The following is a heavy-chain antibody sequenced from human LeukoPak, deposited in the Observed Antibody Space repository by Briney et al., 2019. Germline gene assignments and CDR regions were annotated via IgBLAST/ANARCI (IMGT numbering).Heavy chain of an antibody. CDR1: GFTFSSYA. Sequence: PGGSLRLSCAASGFTFSSYAMSWVRQAPGKGLEWVSAISGSGGSTYYADSVKGRFTISRDNSKNTLYLQMNSLRAEDTAVYYCAKGFIGYYDSSGYYRNWGRGTLVTVSS. J-gene: IGHJ4*02. CDR3: AKGFIGYYDSSGYYRN. V-gene: IGHV3-23*01. CDR2: ISGSGGST. D-gene: IGHD3-22*01.